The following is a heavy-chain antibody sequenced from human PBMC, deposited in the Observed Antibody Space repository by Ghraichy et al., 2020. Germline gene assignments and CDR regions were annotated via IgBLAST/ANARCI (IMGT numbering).Heavy chain of an antibody. Sequence: SQTLSLTCAISGDSVSSNSAAWNWIRQSPSRGLEWLGRTYYRSKWYNDYAVSVKSRITINPDTSKNQFSLQLNSVTPEDTAVYYCARATPGSSGWYEAGYFDYWGQGTLVTVSS. V-gene: IGHV6-1*01. CDR2: TYYRSKWYN. CDR3: ARATPGSSGWYEAGYFDY. D-gene: IGHD6-19*01. J-gene: IGHJ4*02. CDR1: GDSVSSNSAA.